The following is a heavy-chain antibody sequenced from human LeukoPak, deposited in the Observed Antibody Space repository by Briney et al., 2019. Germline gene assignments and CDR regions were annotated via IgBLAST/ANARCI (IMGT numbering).Heavy chain of an antibody. CDR1: GASISPYY. CDR3: AIGNNSPWDY. D-gene: IGHD1-14*01. CDR2: IYNSGYT. V-gene: IGHV4-4*07. J-gene: IGHJ4*02. Sequence: SETLSLTCTVSGASISPYYWSWIRQPAGKGLEWIGRIYNSGYTNYNPSLESRVTMSLDTSKNEFSLKLSSVTAADTALYYCAIGNNSPWDYWGQGILVTVSS.